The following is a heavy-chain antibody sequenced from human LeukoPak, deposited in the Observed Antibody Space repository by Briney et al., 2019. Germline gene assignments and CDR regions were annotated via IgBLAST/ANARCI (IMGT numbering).Heavy chain of an antibody. CDR3: AKAIEKVRWPGDYYYYMDV. CDR1: VFTFSSYA. J-gene: IGHJ6*03. Sequence: GGFLRLSCAASVFTFSSYAMRCVRQAPGKGLEFVSAISGSGDSRHYAGSIKDLFTISRDNSKNRQYLKMNSLRDENTAVYDCAKAIEKVRWPGDYYYYMDVWGKGTTVTVSS. CDR2: ISGSGDSR. V-gene: IGHV3-23*01. D-gene: IGHD4-23*01.